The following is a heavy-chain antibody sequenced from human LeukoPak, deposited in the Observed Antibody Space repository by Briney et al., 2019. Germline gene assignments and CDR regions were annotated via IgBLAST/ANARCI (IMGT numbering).Heavy chain of an antibody. V-gene: IGHV3-48*02. CDR3: AREGVLRYFDWLLHGNDY. CDR2: ISSSSSTI. Sequence: GGSLRLSCAASGFTFSSYSMNWVRQAPGKGLEWVSYISSSSSTIYYADSVKGRFTISRDNAKNSLYLQMNSLRDEDTAVYYCAREGVLRYFDWLLHGNDYWGQGTLVTVSS. D-gene: IGHD3-9*01. CDR1: GFTFSSYS. J-gene: IGHJ4*02.